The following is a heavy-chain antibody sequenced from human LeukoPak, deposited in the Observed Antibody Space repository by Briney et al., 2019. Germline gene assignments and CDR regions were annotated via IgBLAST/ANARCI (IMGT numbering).Heavy chain of an antibody. Sequence: PGGSLRLSCAASGFTFSSYAMHWVRQAPGKGLEYVSAISSNGGSTYYANSVKGRFTISRDNSKNTLYLQMGSLRAEDMAAYYCARGAWDCSSTSCYTGFGYWGQGTLVTVSS. CDR1: GFTFSSYA. CDR3: ARGAWDCSSTSCYTGFGY. CDR2: ISSNGGST. V-gene: IGHV3-64*01. J-gene: IGHJ4*02. D-gene: IGHD2-2*02.